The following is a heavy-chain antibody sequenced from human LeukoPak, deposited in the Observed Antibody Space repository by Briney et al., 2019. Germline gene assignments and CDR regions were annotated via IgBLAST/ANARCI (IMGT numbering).Heavy chain of an antibody. D-gene: IGHD6-6*01. CDR3: ARDVRRSSSSSNSYYYYMDV. V-gene: IGHV4-4*07. CDR2: IYTSGST. Sequence: SETLSLTCTVGGGSISNYYWSWIRQPAGKGLEGIGRIYTSGSTNYNPSLKSRVTMSVDTSKNQFSLKLDSVTAADTAVYYCARDVRRSSSSSNSYYYYMDVWGKGTTVTVSS. J-gene: IGHJ6*03. CDR1: GGSISNYY.